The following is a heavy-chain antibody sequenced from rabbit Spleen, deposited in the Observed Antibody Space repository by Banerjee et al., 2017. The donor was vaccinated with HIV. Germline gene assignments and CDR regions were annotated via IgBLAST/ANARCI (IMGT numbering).Heavy chain of an antibody. D-gene: IGHD4-2*01. J-gene: IGHJ4*01. CDR3: VRDQAGYAGFGPFSFDL. V-gene: IGHV1S47*01. Sequence: QEQLVESGGGLVQPGGSLKLSCKASGFDFSSYGVSWVRQPPGKGLEWSGYIDPLFGSTYYANWVNGRFSISRENTHNTVYLQLNSLTAADTATYFCVRDQAGYAGFGPFSFDLWGPGTLVTVS. CDR1: GFDFSSYG. CDR2: IDPLFGST.